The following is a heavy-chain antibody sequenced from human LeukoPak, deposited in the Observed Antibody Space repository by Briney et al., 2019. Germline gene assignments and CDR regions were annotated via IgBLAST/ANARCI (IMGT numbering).Heavy chain of an antibody. V-gene: IGHV2-70*11. Sequence: SGPALVKPTQTLTLTCTFSGFSLSTSGMCVSWIRQPPGKALEWLARIDWDDDKYYSTSLKTRLTISMDTSKNHVVLTMTNMDPVDTATYYCARTPPVAAAGSFDYWGQGTLVTVSS. J-gene: IGHJ4*02. CDR2: IDWDDDK. D-gene: IGHD6-13*01. CDR1: GFSLSTSGMC. CDR3: ARTPPVAAAGSFDY.